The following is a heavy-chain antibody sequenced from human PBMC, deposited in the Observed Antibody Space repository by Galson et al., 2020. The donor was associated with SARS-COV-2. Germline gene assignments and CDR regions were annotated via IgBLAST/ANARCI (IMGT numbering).Heavy chain of an antibody. D-gene: IGHD2-2*02. CDR1: GYSFINYW. CDR2: ISPIDSDT. Sequence: GESLKISCKGSGYSFINYWIGWVRQMPGKGLEWIGIISPIDSDTRYSPSFQGQVTISADNSITTAYLQWSSLKASDTGVYYCARHGDASYCSSANCYTLADYWGLGTLVTVSS. V-gene: IGHV5-51*01. J-gene: IGHJ4*02. CDR3: ARHGDASYCSSANCYTLADY.